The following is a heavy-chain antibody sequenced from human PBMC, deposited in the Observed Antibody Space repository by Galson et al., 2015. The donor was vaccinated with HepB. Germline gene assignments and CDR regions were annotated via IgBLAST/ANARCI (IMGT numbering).Heavy chain of an antibody. D-gene: IGHD1-7*01. CDR3: ARDLSITGTTGRVGRCMGY. CDR2: INPNSGGT. J-gene: IGHJ4*02. Sequence: SVKVSCKASGYTFTGYYMHWVRQAPGQGLEWMGRINPNSGGTNYAQKFQGRVTMTRDTSISTAYMELSRLRSDDTAVYYCARDLSITGTTGRVGRCMGYWGQGTLVTVSS. V-gene: IGHV1-2*06. CDR1: GYTFTGYY.